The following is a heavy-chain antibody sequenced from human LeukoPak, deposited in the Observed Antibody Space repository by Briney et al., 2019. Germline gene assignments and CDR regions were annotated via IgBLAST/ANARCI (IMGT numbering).Heavy chain of an antibody. CDR2: IYYSGST. J-gene: IGHJ6*03. CDR3: ARVWVGSSWYKRNYYYYMDV. V-gene: IGHV4-59*12. D-gene: IGHD6-13*01. Sequence: PSETLSLTCTVSGGSISSYYWSWIRQPPGKGLEWIGYIYYSGSTNYNPSLKSRVTISVDTSKNQFSLKLSSVTAADTAVYYCARVWVGSSWYKRNYYYYMDVWGKGTTVTVSS. CDR1: GGSISSYY.